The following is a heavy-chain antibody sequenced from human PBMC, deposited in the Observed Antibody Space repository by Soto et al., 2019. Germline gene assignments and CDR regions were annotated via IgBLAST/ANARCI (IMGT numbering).Heavy chain of an antibody. Sequence: GGSLRLSCAASGFTFSSYAMHWVRQAPGKGLEWVAVISYDGGNKYYADSVKGRFTISRDNSKNTLYLQMNSLRAGDTAVYYCARDLVAGYSSSWYTYYYYGMDVWGQGTTVTVSS. CDR2: ISYDGGNK. D-gene: IGHD6-13*01. CDR3: ARDLVAGYSSSWYTYYYYGMDV. V-gene: IGHV3-30-3*01. J-gene: IGHJ6*02. CDR1: GFTFSSYA.